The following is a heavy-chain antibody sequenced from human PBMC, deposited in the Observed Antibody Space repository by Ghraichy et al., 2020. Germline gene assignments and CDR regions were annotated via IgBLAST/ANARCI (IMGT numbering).Heavy chain of an antibody. CDR3: RPPTPEDFDY. CDR1: GFTFRSYG. CDR2: ISDDGSKK. Sequence: GESLNISCVASGFTFRSYGMNWVRQAPGKGLEWMALISDDGSKKYYADSVKGRFTISRDDSKNTLYLQMNSLRAEDTAVYYCRPPTPEDFDYWGQGTLVTVSS. V-gene: IGHV3-30-3*01. J-gene: IGHJ4*02.